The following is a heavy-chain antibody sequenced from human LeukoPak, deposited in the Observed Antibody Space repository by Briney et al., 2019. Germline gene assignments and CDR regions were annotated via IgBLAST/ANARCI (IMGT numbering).Heavy chain of an antibody. D-gene: IGHD2-2*01. J-gene: IGHJ4*02. Sequence: GESLKISCQASGYTFTNYWIVWVRQMPGKGLEFLGIIFPRDSHARYSPSFQGHITISADTSISTAYLQWSSLAASDTAMYYCAKFRSTCYGESWGQGTLVTVSS. V-gene: IGHV5-51*01. CDR3: AKFRSTCYGES. CDR2: IFPRDSHA. CDR1: GYTFTNYW.